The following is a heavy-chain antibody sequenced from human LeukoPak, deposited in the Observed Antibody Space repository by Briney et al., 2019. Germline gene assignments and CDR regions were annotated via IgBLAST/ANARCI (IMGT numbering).Heavy chain of an antibody. Sequence: SETLSLTCAVSGGSISSGGYSWSWIRQPPGTGLEWIGYIYYSGSTYYNPSLKSRVTISVDTSKNQFSLKLSSVTAADTAVYYCAKDHLRTLGYWGQGTLVTVSS. D-gene: IGHD1-14*01. J-gene: IGHJ4*02. CDR1: GGSISSGGYS. V-gene: IGHV4-30-4*07. CDR3: AKDHLRTLGY. CDR2: IYYSGST.